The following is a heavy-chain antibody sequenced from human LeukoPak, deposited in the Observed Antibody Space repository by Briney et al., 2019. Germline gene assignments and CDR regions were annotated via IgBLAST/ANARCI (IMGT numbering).Heavy chain of an antibody. CDR1: GFTFSPYA. J-gene: IGHJ4*02. V-gene: IGHV3-30*04. D-gene: IGHD3-10*01. CDR3: ARFLADYYGSGSYSDY. Sequence: GGSLRLSCAASGFTFSPYAMHWVRLAPGKGLEWVAVIRSDATTTQYADSVKGRFTISRDNSQNTVSLQMDSLRPEDTAVYYCARFLADYYGSGSYSDYWGQGTLVTVSS. CDR2: IRSDATTT.